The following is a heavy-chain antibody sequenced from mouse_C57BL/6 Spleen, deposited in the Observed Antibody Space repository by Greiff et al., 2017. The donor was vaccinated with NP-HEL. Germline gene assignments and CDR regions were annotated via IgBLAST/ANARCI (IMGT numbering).Heavy chain of an antibody. CDR1: GFSFTTYA. D-gene: IGHD3-3*01. CDR3: VRGDGGMDY. CDR2: IRSKSNNYAT. Sequence: EVKLVESGGGLVQPKGSLKLSCAASGFSFTTYAMNWVRQAPGKGLEWVARIRSKSNNYATYYADSVKDRFTISRDDSESMLYLQMNNLKTEDTAMYYCVRGDGGMDYWGQGTSVTVSS. J-gene: IGHJ4*01. V-gene: IGHV10-1*01.